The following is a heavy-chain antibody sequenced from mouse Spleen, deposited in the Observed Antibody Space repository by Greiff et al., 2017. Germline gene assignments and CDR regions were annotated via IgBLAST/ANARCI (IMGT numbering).Heavy chain of an antibody. CDR3: ASRKTYAMDY. CDR2: IDPSDSYT. Sequence: VQLQQPGAELVRPGTSVKLSCKASGYTFTSYWMHWVKQRPGQGLEWIGVIDPSDSYTNYNQKFKGKATLTVDTSSSTAYMQLSSLTSEDSAVYYCASRKTYAMDYWGQGTSVTVSS. CDR1: GYTFTSYW. V-gene: IGHV1-59*01. J-gene: IGHJ4*01.